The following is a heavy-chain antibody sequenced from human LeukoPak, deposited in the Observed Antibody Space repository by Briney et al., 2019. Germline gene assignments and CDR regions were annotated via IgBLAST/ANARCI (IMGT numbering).Heavy chain of an antibody. V-gene: IGHV3-74*03. Sequence: GGSLRLSCAASGFTFRSDWMHWVRQAPGKGLVWVARIKYDGSFTTYADSVKGRFTISRDNSKNTLFLQMNNLRVEDTGVYYCAELGITMIGGVWGKGTTVTISS. CDR3: AELGITMIGGV. J-gene: IGHJ6*04. CDR1: GFTFRSDW. CDR2: IKYDGSFT. D-gene: IGHD3-10*02.